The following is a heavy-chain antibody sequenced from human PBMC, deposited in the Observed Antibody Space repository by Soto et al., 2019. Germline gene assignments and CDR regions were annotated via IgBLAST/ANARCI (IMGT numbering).Heavy chain of an antibody. V-gene: IGHV4-34*01. D-gene: IGHD5-12*01. Sequence: SETLSLTCAVYGGSFSGYYWSWIRQPPGKGLEWIGEINHSGSTNYNPSLKSRVTISVDTSKNQFSLKLSSVTAADTAVYYCARDGEMATPLYYFDYWGQGTLVTVSS. J-gene: IGHJ4*02. CDR3: ARDGEMATPLYYFDY. CDR1: GGSFSGYY. CDR2: INHSGST.